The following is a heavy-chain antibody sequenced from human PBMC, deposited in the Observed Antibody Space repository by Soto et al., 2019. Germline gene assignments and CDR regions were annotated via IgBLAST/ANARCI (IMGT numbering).Heavy chain of an antibody. V-gene: IGHV3-48*02. CDR3: ARGDDFSYFDP. D-gene: IGHD3-3*01. CDR2: ISGSGYTT. CDR1: GFTFSRYS. J-gene: IGHJ5*02. Sequence: EVQLVESGGGLVQPGGSLRLSCTAAGFTFSRYSMNWVRQPPGRGLEWISHISGSGYTTYYAGSVEGRFTISRDNAKNSLFLQMNSLIDEDTAIYYCARGDDFSYFDPWGQGTLVTVSS.